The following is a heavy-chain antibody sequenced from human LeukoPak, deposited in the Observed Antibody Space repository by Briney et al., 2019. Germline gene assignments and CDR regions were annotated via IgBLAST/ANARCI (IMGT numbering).Heavy chain of an antibody. CDR1: GGSVSSGSYY. J-gene: IGHJ4*02. CDR3: ARETTMVRGVTPYYFDY. V-gene: IGHV4-61*01. D-gene: IGHD3-10*01. Sequence: SETLSLTCTVSGGSVSSGSYYWSWIRQPPGKGLEWIGYIYHSGSTNYNPSLKSRVTISVDTSKNQFSLKLSSVTAADTAVYYCARETTMVRGVTPYYFDYWGQGTLVTVSS. CDR2: IYHSGST.